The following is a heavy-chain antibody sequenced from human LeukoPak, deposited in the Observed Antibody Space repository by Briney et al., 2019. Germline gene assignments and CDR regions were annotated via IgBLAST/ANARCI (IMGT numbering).Heavy chain of an antibody. CDR3: ARVRFLEWLLTGFGWFDP. CDR1: GGSFSGYY. CDR2: INHSGST. D-gene: IGHD3-3*01. Sequence: SETLSLTCAVYGGSFSGYYWSWIRQPPGKGLEWIGEINHSGSTNYNPSLKSRVTISVDTPKNQFSLKLSSVTAADTAVYYCARVRFLEWLLTGFGWFDPWGQGTLVTVSS. J-gene: IGHJ5*02. V-gene: IGHV4-34*01.